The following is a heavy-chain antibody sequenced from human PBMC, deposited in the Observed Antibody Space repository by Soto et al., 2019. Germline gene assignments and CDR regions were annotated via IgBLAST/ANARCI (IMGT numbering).Heavy chain of an antibody. CDR3: ARRYGSAFDF. CDR2: IYYSGST. D-gene: IGHD3-10*01. J-gene: IGHJ3*01. CDR1: GGSISGDC. Sequence: SETLSLTGTVAGGSISGDCWSGIRQPPGKGLEWIGYIYYSGSTNYHPSLKSRVTISVDTSKNQFSLKLSSVTAADTAVYYCARRYGSAFDFWGQGTMVT. V-gene: IGHV4-59*01.